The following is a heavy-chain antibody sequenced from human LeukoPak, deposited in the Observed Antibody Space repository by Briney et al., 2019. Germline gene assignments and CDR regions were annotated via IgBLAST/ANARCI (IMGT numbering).Heavy chain of an antibody. CDR1: GGTFSSYA. V-gene: IGHV1-69*13. CDR2: IIPIFGTA. J-gene: IGHJ5*02. Sequence: ASVNVSCKASGGTFSSYAISWVRQAPGQGLEWMGGIIPIFGTANYAQKFQGRVTITADESTSTAYMELSSLRSEDTAVYYCARDLYYYDSSGYGPWFDPWGQGTLVTVSS. D-gene: IGHD3-22*01. CDR3: ARDLYYYDSSGYGPWFDP.